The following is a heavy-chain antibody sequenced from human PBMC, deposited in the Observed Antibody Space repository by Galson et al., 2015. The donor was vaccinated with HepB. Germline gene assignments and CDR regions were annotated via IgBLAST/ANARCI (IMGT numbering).Heavy chain of an antibody. D-gene: IGHD2-2*02. J-gene: IGHJ4*02. CDR1: GFTFSSYA. CDR2: ISRSGGST. CDR3: AKAPHVPAAIGHFDY. V-gene: IGHV3-23*01. Sequence: SLRLSCAASGFTFSSYAMSWVRQAPGKGLEWVSAISRSGGSTYYADSVKGRFTISRDNSKNTLYLQMNSLRAEDTAVYYCAKAPHVPAAIGHFDYWGQGTLVTVSS.